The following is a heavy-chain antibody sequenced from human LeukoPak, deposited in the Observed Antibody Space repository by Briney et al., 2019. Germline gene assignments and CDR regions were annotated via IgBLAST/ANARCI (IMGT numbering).Heavy chain of an antibody. CDR1: GYTFTSYD. CDR2: MNPNSGNT. CDR3: ARGPYSSSWPNWFDP. J-gene: IGHJ5*02. D-gene: IGHD6-13*01. Sequence: ASVKVSCKASGYTFTSYDINWVRQATGQGLEWMGWMNPNSGNTGYAQKFQGRVTMTRNTSISTAYMELSSLRSEDTAVYYCARGPYSSSWPNWFDPWGQGTLVTVSS. V-gene: IGHV1-8*01.